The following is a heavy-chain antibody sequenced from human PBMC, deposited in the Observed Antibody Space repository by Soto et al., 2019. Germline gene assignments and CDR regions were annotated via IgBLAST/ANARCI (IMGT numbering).Heavy chain of an antibody. Sequence: GGSLRLSCVASGFTFSSYGMHWVRQAPGKGLEWVAIISYDGSNTYYADSVKGRFTISRDNSKNTLCLQMNSLRAEDTSVYYCAKEGGLSGSYYISSSYYFDYWGQGTLVTVSS. D-gene: IGHD1-26*01. CDR3: AKEGGLSGSYYISSSYYFDY. J-gene: IGHJ4*02. V-gene: IGHV3-30*18. CDR2: ISYDGSNT. CDR1: GFTFSSYG.